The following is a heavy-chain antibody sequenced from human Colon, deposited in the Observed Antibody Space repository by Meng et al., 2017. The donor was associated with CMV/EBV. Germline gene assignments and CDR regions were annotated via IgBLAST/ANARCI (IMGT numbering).Heavy chain of an antibody. D-gene: IGHD3-10*02. CDR1: PFNVVNTY. CDR2: IYSGGPM. V-gene: IGHV3-53*01. J-gene: IGHJ3*02. CDR3: ARGSGPLFPGAFDI. Sequence: GGSLRLSCAGSPFNVVNTYMSWVRQAPGKGLEWVALIYSGGPMHYADSVKGRFTISRDNSKNILYLQMNSLGADDTAVYYCARGSGPLFPGAFDIWGQGTMVTVSS.